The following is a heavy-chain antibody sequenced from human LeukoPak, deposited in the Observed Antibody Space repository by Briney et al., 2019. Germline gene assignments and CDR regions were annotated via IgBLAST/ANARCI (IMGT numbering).Heavy chain of an antibody. D-gene: IGHD7-27*01. V-gene: IGHV3-48*03. CDR1: GFTFSSYE. Sequence: GGSLRLSCAASGFTFSSYEMNWVRQAPGKGLEWVSYSSNSGSTIHYADSVKGRFTISRDNAKNSLYLQMNSLRAEDTAVYYCARGSGLFDYWGRGTLVTVSS. J-gene: IGHJ4*02. CDR3: ARGSGLFDY. CDR2: SSNSGSTI.